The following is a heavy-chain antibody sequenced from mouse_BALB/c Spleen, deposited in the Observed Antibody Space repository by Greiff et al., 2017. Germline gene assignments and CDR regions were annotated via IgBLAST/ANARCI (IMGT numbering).Heavy chain of an antibody. D-gene: IGHD2-3*01. J-gene: IGHJ2*01. CDR3: ARDDGYYYFDY. V-gene: IGHV5-4*02. Sequence: EVQLQESGGGLVKPGGSLKLSCAASGFTFSDYYMYWVRQTPEKRLEWVATISDGGSYTYYPDSVKGRFTISRDNAKNNLYLQMSSLKSEDTAMYYCARDDGYYYFDYWGQGTTLTVSS. CDR1: GFTFSDYY. CDR2: ISDGGSYT.